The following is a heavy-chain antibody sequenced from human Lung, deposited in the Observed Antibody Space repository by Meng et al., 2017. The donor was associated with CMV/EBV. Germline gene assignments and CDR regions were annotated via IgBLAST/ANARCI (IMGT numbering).Heavy chain of an antibody. J-gene: IGHJ5*02. V-gene: IGHV1-2*02. CDR1: TYTFPGYY. CDR2: INPNSGDT. CDR3: AREGRRSGYDNWFDP. D-gene: IGHD3-22*01. Sequence: STYTFPGYYMHWVRQAAGQGLEWMGWINPNSGDTNYAQKFQGRVIMTRDTSISTAYMELSRLTSDDTAVYYCAREGRRSGYDNWFDPWGQGTLVTVSS.